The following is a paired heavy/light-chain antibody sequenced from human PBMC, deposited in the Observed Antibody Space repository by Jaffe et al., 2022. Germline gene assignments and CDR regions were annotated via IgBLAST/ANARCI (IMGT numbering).Light chain of an antibody. Sequence: DIQMTQSPSSLSASVGDRVTITCRASQSISSYLNWYQQKPGKAPKLLIYAASSLQSGVPSRFSGSGSGTDFTLTISSLQPEDFATYYCQQSYSTPTITFGQGTRLEIK. CDR1: QSISSY. CDR3: QQSYSTPTIT. V-gene: IGKV1-39*01. CDR2: AAS. J-gene: IGKJ5*01.
Heavy chain of an antibody. D-gene: IGHD2-2*01. CDR2: IYHSGST. J-gene: IGHJ3*02. Sequence: QVQLQESGPGLVKPSGTLSLTCAVSGGSISSSNWWSWVRQPPGKGLEWIGEIYHSGSTNYNPSLKSRVTISVDKSKNQFSLKLSSVTAADTAVYYCARDMCSSTSCYEGGGDAFDIWGQGTMVTVSS. V-gene: IGHV4-4*02. CDR3: ARDMCSSTSCYEGGGDAFDI. CDR1: GGSISSSNW.